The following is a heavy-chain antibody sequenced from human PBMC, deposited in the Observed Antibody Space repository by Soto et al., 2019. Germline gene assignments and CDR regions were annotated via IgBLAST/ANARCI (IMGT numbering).Heavy chain of an antibody. CDR1: GGSISSYY. CDR3: ARVNVGPPGGGSWIMPFDF. J-gene: IGHJ4*02. Sequence: QVKLQESGPGLVKPSETLSLTCTVSGGSISSYYWSWIRQSAGQGLEWIGRIYPGGSTNFNPSLKSRVTMSADTSKNQFSLRLTSVTAADTAVYYCARVNVGPPGGGSWIMPFDFWGQGTLVTVSS. CDR2: IYPGGST. V-gene: IGHV4-4*07. D-gene: IGHD2-15*01.